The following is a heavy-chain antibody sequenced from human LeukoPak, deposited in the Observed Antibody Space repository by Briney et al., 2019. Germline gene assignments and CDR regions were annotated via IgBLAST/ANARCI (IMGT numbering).Heavy chain of an antibody. D-gene: IGHD2-15*01. Sequence: SETLSLTCTVSGGSIRSYYWSWIRQPPGKGREWVGYIFYSGTTDSNPSLNRRVTISVDTSKNQFSLKLSSVTAADTAVYYCARTYCSGGSCHFDYWGQGTLVTVSS. V-gene: IGHV4-59*08. CDR1: GGSIRSYY. J-gene: IGHJ4*02. CDR2: IFYSGTT. CDR3: ARTYCSGGSCHFDY.